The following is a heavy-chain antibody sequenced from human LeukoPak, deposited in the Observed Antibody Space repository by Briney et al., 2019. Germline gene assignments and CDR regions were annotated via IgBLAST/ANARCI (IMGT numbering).Heavy chain of an antibody. Sequence: SETLSLTCTVSGGSISSYDWSWIRQPAGEGLEWIGRIYTSGSTNYAPYPKMRATMSVDTSKNQFSLRLSSVTAADTAVYYCARDMYYYDSSGSPFDPWGQGTLVTVSS. CDR2: IYTSGST. D-gene: IGHD3-22*01. V-gene: IGHV4-4*07. CDR1: GGSISSYD. CDR3: ARDMYYYDSSGSPFDP. J-gene: IGHJ5*02.